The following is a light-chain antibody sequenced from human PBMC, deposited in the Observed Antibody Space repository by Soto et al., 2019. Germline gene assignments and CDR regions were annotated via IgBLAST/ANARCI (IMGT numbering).Light chain of an antibody. CDR1: SSDVGGYNY. J-gene: IGLJ1*01. CDR3: SSYSSSSTLYV. CDR2: EVS. Sequence: QSVLTQPASVSGSFGQSITISCTGTSSDVGGYNYVSWYQQHPGKAPKLMIYEVSNRPSGVSNRFSGSKSGNTASLTISGLQAEDEADYYCSSYSSSSTLYVFGTGTKLTVL. V-gene: IGLV2-14*01.